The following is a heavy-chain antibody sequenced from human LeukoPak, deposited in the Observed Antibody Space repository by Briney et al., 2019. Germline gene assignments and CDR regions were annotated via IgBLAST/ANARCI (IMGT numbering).Heavy chain of an antibody. CDR2: IYYSGTT. CDR3: AGHHPRNTVDF. J-gene: IGHJ4*02. CDR1: GGSISSYY. D-gene: IGHD2/OR15-2a*01. Sequence: PSETLSLTCTVSGGSISSYYWSWIRQPPGKGLEWIGYIYYSGTTNYNPSLKSRVTISLDTSKNQFSLKLSSVTAADTAVYYCAGHHPRNTVDFWGQGTLVTVSS. V-gene: IGHV4-59*08.